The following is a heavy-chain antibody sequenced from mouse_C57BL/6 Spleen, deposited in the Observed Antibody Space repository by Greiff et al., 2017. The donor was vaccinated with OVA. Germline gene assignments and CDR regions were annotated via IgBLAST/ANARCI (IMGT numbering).Heavy chain of an antibody. CDR2: INPYNGGT. D-gene: IGHD2-1*01. CDR3: ARGGGNYFCDY. Sequence: VHVKQSGPVLVKPGASVKMSCKASGYTFTDYYMNWVKQSHGKSLEWIGVINPYNGGTSYNQKFKGKATLTVDKSSSTAYMELNSLTSEDSAVYYCARGGGNYFCDYWGQGTTLTVSS. CDR1: GYTFTDYY. V-gene: IGHV1-19*01. J-gene: IGHJ2*01.